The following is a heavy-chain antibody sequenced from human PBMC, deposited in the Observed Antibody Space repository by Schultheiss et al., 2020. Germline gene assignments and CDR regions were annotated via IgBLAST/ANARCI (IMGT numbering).Heavy chain of an antibody. CDR2: IDWDDDK. Sequence: SGPKLVKPTQNHTLTCTFSGFSLSTSGMCVSWIRQPPGKALEWLELIDWDDDKYYSTSLKTRLTISKDTSKNQVVLTITNMDPVDTATYYCARSATYYYYGMDVWRKGTTVTVSS. CDR1: GFSLSTSGMC. CDR3: ARSATYYYYGMDV. V-gene: IGHV2-70*01. J-gene: IGHJ6*04.